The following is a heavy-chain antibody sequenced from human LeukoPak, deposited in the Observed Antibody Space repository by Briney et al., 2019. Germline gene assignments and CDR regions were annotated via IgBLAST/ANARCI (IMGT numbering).Heavy chain of an antibody. Sequence: PGGSLRLSCTASGFTFGDYAMSWVRQAPGKGLEWVGFIRSKAYGGTTEYAASVKGRFTISRDDSKSIAYLQMNSLKTEDTAVYYCTRDPCGGDCYSEDYWGQGTLVTVSS. CDR3: TRDPCGGDCYSEDY. J-gene: IGHJ4*02. D-gene: IGHD2-21*02. V-gene: IGHV3-49*04. CDR2: IRSKAYGGTT. CDR1: GFTFGDYA.